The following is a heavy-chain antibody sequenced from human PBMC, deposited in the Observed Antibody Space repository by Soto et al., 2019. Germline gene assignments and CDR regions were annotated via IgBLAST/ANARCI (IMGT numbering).Heavy chain of an antibody. CDR1: GFTFSSYA. D-gene: IGHD6-13*01. Sequence: GGSLRLSCAASGFTFSSYAMSWVRQAPGKGLEWISAITGSGGDTYNGDSVWGRFTISRDKTQNTLYLQMSSLRVEDTAVYYCAKGSASSRPYFFDYWGQGTLVTVSS. V-gene: IGHV3-23*01. J-gene: IGHJ4*02. CDR2: ITGSGGDT. CDR3: AKGSASSRPYFFDY.